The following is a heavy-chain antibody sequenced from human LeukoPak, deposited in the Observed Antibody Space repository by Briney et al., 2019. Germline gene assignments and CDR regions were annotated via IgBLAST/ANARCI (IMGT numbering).Heavy chain of an antibody. Sequence: GGSLRLSCAASGFTFSNYGMHWVRQAPGKGLEWVAVISYDGNEKYYTDSVKGRFTISRDGSKNTLYLQMNSLRAEDTAVYYCAKISIGRSMDVWGQGTTVTVSS. V-gene: IGHV3-30*18. CDR3: AKISIGRSMDV. J-gene: IGHJ6*02. CDR2: ISYDGNEK. D-gene: IGHD6-6*01. CDR1: GFTFSNYG.